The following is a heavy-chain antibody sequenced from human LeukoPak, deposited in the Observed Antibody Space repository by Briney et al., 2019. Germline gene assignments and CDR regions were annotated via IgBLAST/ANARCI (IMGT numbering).Heavy chain of an antibody. Sequence: GGSLRLSCAASGFTFSSYAMSLVRQAPGKGLEWVSGISGSGGSTNYADSVKGRLIISRDNSKNTLYLQMNSLRAEDTAVYYCAKDGYYDSSGSPTGYFDYWGQGTLVTVSS. CDR1: GFTFSSYA. J-gene: IGHJ4*02. V-gene: IGHV3-23*01. D-gene: IGHD3-22*01. CDR3: AKDGYYDSSGSPTGYFDY. CDR2: ISGSGGST.